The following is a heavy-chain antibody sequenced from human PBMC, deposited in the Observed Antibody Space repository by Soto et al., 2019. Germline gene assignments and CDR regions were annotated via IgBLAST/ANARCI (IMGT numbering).Heavy chain of an antibody. D-gene: IGHD6-19*01. CDR3: AHLSDAETVAGTGLDY. J-gene: IGHJ4*02. Sequence: QITLKECGPTLVKPTQTLTLTCTFSGFSLTTSGVGVGWIRQPPGKALEWLALIYWTDDKRYSPSLKSRLTITKDTSKNQVVLTMTNMDPVDTATYYCAHLSDAETVAGTGLDYWGQGTLVTVSS. CDR2: IYWTDDK. CDR1: GFSLTTSGVG. V-gene: IGHV2-5*01.